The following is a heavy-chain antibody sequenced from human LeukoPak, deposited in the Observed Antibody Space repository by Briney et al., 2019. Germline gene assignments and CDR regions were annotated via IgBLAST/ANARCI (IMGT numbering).Heavy chain of an antibody. J-gene: IGHJ4*02. CDR2: VHSRGST. Sequence: SETLSLTCTVSGGSISSSDSFWGWIRQPPGKGLEWAGSVHSRGSTYYSPPLKSRVTTSIDTSKNQFSLKLTSVTAADTAVYYCARDSGPFGSGYQTNFDYWGQGTLVTVSS. CDR3: ARDSGPFGSGYQTNFDY. CDR1: GGSISSSDSF. D-gene: IGHD3-22*01. V-gene: IGHV4-39*07.